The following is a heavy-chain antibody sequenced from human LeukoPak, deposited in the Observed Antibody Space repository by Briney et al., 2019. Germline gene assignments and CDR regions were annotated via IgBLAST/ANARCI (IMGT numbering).Heavy chain of an antibody. J-gene: IGHJ4*02. V-gene: IGHV3-66*01. Sequence: GGSLRLSCAASGFTVSSNYMSWVRQAPGKGLEWVSVIYSGTNTNYADSVKGRFIISRDSSKNTLYLQMNSLRAEDTAVYYCASEDYYDSSGYYPYWGQGTLVTVSS. CDR2: IYSGTNT. D-gene: IGHD3-22*01. CDR3: ASEDYYDSSGYYPY. CDR1: GFTVSSNY.